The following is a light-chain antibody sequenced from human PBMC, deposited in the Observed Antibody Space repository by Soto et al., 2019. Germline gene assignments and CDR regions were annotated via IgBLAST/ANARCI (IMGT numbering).Light chain of an antibody. V-gene: IGKV3-11*01. CDR1: QSVSSY. CDR3: QQRSNWPMYT. Sequence: EIVLTQSPATLSLSPGERATLSCRASQSVSSYLAWYQQKPGQAPRLLIYAASHRATGIPARFSGSGSGTDLTLTISSLEPEDFAVYYCQQRSNWPMYTFGQGTKLEIK. J-gene: IGKJ2*01. CDR2: AAS.